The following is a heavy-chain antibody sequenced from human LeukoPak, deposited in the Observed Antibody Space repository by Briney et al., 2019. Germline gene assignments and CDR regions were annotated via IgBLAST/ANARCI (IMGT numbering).Heavy chain of an antibody. Sequence: ASVNVSCKASGYIFTDYYMNWVRQAPGQGLEWMGRINPRSGATDYAQKLQGRLTVTRDQSISTAYMELSRLRSDDTAVYYCARNFYFDSSGYYHYWGQGTLVTVSS. CDR1: GYIFTDYY. J-gene: IGHJ4*02. CDR3: ARNFYFDSSGYYHY. CDR2: INPRSGAT. D-gene: IGHD3-22*01. V-gene: IGHV1-2*02.